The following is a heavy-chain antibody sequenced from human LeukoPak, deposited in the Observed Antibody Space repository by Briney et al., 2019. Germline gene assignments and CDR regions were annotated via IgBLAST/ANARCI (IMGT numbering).Heavy chain of an antibody. J-gene: IGHJ4*02. D-gene: IGHD6-13*01. V-gene: IGHV1-46*01. CDR2: INPSGGST. Sequence: ASVKVSCKASGYTFTSYYMHWVRQAPGQGLEWMGIINPSGGSTSYAQKFQGRVTMTRDTSTSTVYMELSSLRSEDTAVYYCVREEEAAAFDYWGQGTQVTVSS. CDR3: VREEEAAAFDY. CDR1: GYTFTSYY.